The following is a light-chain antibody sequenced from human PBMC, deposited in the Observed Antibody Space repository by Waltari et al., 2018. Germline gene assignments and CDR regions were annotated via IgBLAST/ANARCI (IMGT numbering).Light chain of an antibody. CDR2: DAS. CDR3: QQFNSYPQA. V-gene: IGKV1-13*02. J-gene: IGKJ3*01. CDR1: QGISSA. Sequence: AIQLTQSPSSLSASVGDRVTITCRASQGISSALAWYQQKPGKAPKLLIYDASSLERGVPSRFSGSGSGTDFTLTISSLQPEDFATYYCQQFNSYPQAFGPGTKVDIK.